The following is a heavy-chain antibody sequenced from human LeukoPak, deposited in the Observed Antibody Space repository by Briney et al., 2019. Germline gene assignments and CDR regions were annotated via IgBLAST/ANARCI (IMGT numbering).Heavy chain of an antibody. Sequence: GGSLRLSCAASGFTFSSYDMHWVRQATGKGLEWVSAIGTAGDTYYPGSVKGRFTISRENAKNSLYLQMNSLRAEDTAVYYCAKDKLPGGSSGSYWGVGFDYWGQGTLVTVSS. J-gene: IGHJ4*02. D-gene: IGHD1-26*01. V-gene: IGHV3-13*01. CDR3: AKDKLPGGSSGSYWGVGFDY. CDR1: GFTFSSYD. CDR2: IGTAGDT.